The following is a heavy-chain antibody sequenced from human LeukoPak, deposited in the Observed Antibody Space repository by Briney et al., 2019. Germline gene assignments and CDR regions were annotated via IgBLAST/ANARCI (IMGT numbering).Heavy chain of an antibody. CDR1: GFTFSSYG. CDR2: ISYDGSYK. J-gene: IGHJ4*02. CDR3: AKDLD. Sequence: PGGSLRLSCAASGFTFSSYGMHWVRQAPGKGLEWVAVISYDGSYKHDADSVKGRFTISRDNSKNTLYLQMNSLRAEDTAVYYCAKDLDWGQGTLVTVSS. V-gene: IGHV3-30*18.